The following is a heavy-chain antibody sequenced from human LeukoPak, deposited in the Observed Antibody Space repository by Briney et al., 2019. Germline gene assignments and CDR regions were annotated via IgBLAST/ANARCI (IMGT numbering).Heavy chain of an antibody. Sequence: GASGKVTCKASGYTFTSNYMHWVRQAPGQGLEWMGIINPSGGSTSYAQKFQGRVTMTRDTSTSTVYMELSSLRSEDTAVYYCERDFRATFGGVMASAFDYWGQGTLVTVSP. CDR3: ERDFRATFGGVMASAFDY. CDR1: GYTFTSNY. J-gene: IGHJ4*02. CDR2: INPSGGST. D-gene: IGHD3-16*01. V-gene: IGHV1-46*01.